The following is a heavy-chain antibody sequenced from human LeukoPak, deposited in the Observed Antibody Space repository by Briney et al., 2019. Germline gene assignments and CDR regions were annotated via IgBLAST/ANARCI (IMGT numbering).Heavy chain of an antibody. V-gene: IGHV4-4*07. CDR1: GGSISSYY. Sequence: PSETLSLTCTVSGGSISSYYWSWIRQPAGKGLEWIGRIYTSGSTNYNPSPKSRVTMSGDTSKNQFSLKLSSVTAADTAVYYCAGEATALGYCSSTSCQPFDYWGQGTLVTVSS. CDR2: IYTSGST. CDR3: AGEATALGYCSSTSCQPFDY. D-gene: IGHD2-2*01. J-gene: IGHJ4*02.